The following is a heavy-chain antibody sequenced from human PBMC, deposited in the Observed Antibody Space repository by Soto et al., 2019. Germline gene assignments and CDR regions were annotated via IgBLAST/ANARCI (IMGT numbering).Heavy chain of an antibody. CDR2: MNPNSGNT. CDR1: GYTFTSYD. CDR3: ARVNRTYYYGSGSYLTHYYYYYMDV. J-gene: IGHJ6*03. Sequence: ASVKVSCKASGYTFTSYDINWVRQATGQGLEWMGWMNPNSGNTGYAQKFQGRVTMTRNTSISTAYMELSSLRSEDTAVYYCARVNRTYYYGSGSYLTHYYYYYMDVWGKGTTVTVSS. V-gene: IGHV1-8*01. D-gene: IGHD3-10*01.